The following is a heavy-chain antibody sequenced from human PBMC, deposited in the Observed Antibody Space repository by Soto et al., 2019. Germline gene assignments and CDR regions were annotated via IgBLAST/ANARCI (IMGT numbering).Heavy chain of an antibody. J-gene: IGHJ6*02. CDR2: INANSGGT. CDR1: GYPFTGYY. CDR3: AKDPSYYGMDV. V-gene: IGHV1-2*04. Sequence: ASVKVSCKASGYPFTGYYMHWVRQAPGQRLEWMGWINANSGGTNYAQKFQGWVTMTRDTSMSTAYMELSSLRSEDTAVYYCAKDPSYYGMDVWGQGTTVTVSS.